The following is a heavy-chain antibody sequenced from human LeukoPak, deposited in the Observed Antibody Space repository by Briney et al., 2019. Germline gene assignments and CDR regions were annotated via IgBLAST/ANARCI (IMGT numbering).Heavy chain of an antibody. Sequence: SGGSLRLSCAASGFTFDDYAMHWVRQAPGKGLEWVSGISWNSGSIGYADSVKGRFTISRDNAKNSLYLQMNSLRAEDTALYYCAKATGGSYYDDWFDPWGQGTLVTVSS. V-gene: IGHV3-9*01. CDR2: ISWNSGSI. CDR1: GFTFDDYA. D-gene: IGHD1-26*01. CDR3: AKATGGSYYDDWFDP. J-gene: IGHJ5*02.